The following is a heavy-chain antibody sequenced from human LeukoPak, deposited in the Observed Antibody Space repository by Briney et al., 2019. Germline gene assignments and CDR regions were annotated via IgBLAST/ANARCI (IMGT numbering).Heavy chain of an antibody. CDR2: ISSSGSSSGTSGSII. CDR1: GFTFSDYY. CDR3: VRAQRMTTAAPYEFDY. Sequence: GGSLRLSCAASGFTFSDYYMSWIRQAPGKGLEWISYISSSGSSSGTSGSIIYYADSVKGRFTISRDNAKNSLYLQMNSLRAEDTAVYYCVRAQRMTTAAPYEFDYWGQGTLVTVSS. J-gene: IGHJ4*02. V-gene: IGHV3-11*04. D-gene: IGHD4-11*01.